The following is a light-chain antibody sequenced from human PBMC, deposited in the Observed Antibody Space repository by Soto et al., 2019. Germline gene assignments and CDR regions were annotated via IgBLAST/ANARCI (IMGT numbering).Light chain of an antibody. J-gene: IGKJ4*01. CDR1: ESVGSN. Sequence: EVGMTQSPATLSVFPGERVTLSCRASESVGSNLAWYQQKPGQAPRLLIYGASTRATGVPARFSGSGSGTEFTLTISSLQSEDYALYSCRQYTHWLTFGGGTNVEIE. CDR2: GAS. V-gene: IGKV3-15*01. CDR3: RQYTHWLT.